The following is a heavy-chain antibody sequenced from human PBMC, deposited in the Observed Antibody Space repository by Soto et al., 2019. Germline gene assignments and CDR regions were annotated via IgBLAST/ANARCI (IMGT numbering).Heavy chain of an antibody. CDR3: VRDSRESFTSPDY. Sequence: QVQLVESGGGVVQPGRSLRLSCAASGFTFSLHAMHWVRQAPGKGLEWVALISYDGSTKYYADSVKGRFTISRDNSKNTMYLQMNSLRAEDTAVFYCVRDSRESFTSPDYWGQGTQVTVSS. CDR2: ISYDGSTK. J-gene: IGHJ4*02. V-gene: IGHV3-30-3*01. CDR1: GFTFSLHA. D-gene: IGHD3-16*01.